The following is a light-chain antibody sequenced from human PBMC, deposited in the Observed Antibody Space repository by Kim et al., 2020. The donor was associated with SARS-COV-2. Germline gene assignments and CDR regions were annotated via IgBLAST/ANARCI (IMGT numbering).Light chain of an antibody. V-gene: IGKV2D-29*02. CDR3: MQSKQLRT. Sequence: GTQASIYGKSSQSLLHSDGKNYLYWFLQKPGQSPQLLIYELFNRFSGVPDRFSGSGSGTDFTLKISRVEADDVGVYYCMQSKQLRTFGQGTKLEI. J-gene: IGKJ2*01. CDR2: ELF. CDR1: QSLLHSDGKNY.